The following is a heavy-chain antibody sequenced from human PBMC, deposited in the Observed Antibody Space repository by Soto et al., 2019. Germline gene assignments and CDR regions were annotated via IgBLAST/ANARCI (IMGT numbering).Heavy chain of an antibody. J-gene: IGHJ4*02. Sequence: QVQLVESGGGLVKPGGSLRLSCAASGFIFSDYYMSWIRQAPGKGLEWVSYISSGSSHTKYADSMKGRFTISRDNTKNSLYLQMNSLRAEDTAVYYCARGWQGLQYYFDYWGQGTLVTVSS. D-gene: IGHD6-13*01. CDR1: GFIFSDYY. V-gene: IGHV3-11*05. CDR2: ISSGSSHT. CDR3: ARGWQGLQYYFDY.